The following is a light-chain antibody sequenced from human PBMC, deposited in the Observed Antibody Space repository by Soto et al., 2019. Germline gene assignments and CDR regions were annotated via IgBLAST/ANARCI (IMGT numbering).Light chain of an antibody. CDR1: QSVSSSY. Sequence: EIVVTQSPGTLSLSPGERATLSCRASQSVSSSYLAWYQQKPDQTPRLLIYGASSRATGIPDRFSGSGSGTDFALSISSREPEESAVYYCQQLGNSPYTLDQVTKLDIK. CDR3: QQLGNSPYT. V-gene: IGKV3-20*01. J-gene: IGKJ2*01. CDR2: GAS.